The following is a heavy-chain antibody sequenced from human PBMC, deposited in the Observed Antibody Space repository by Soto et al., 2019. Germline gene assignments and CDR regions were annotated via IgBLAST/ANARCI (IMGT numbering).Heavy chain of an antibody. Sequence: EVQLVESGGGLVQPGGSLRLSCAASGFTFSSYWMHWVRQAPGKGLVWVSSISTVASSTSYADPVKGRFTLSSDNAKNTLYLQRSSVRAEDTAVYYCARLPNKSPQNWGQGTLVIVSP. J-gene: IGHJ1*01. CDR3: ARLPNKSPQN. V-gene: IGHV3-74*01. CDR1: GFTFSSYW. CDR2: ISTVASST.